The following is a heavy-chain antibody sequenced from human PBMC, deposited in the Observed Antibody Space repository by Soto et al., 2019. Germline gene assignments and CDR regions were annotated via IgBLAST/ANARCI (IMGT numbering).Heavy chain of an antibody. J-gene: IGHJ5*02. CDR1: GFSITDYS. V-gene: IGHV4-4*07. CDR2: IFSSGST. D-gene: IGHD2-21*02. CDR3: ARDQGVVVTADNWFDP. Sequence: TLSLTCTVSGFSITDYSWVWIRQPAGKGLEWIGRIFSSGSTNYNPSLKGRITMSLDTSKNQFSLKLNSATATDTAVYFCARDQGVVVTADNWFDPWGQGILVTVSS.